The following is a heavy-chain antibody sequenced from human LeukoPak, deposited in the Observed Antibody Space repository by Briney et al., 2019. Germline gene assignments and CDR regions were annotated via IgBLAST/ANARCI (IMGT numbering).Heavy chain of an antibody. V-gene: IGHV4-59*01. Sequence: KPSETLSLTYTVSGGSISSYYWSWIRQPPGKGLEWIGYIYYSGSTNYNPSLKSRVTISVDTSKNQFSLKLSSVTAADTAVYYCARDKVNWYFDLWGRGTLVTVSS. CDR2: IYYSGST. CDR1: GGSISSYY. CDR3: ARDKVNWYFDL. J-gene: IGHJ2*01.